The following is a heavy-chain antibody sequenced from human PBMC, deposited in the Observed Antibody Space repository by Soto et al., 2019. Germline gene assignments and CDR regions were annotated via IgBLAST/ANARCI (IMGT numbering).Heavy chain of an antibody. V-gene: IGHV1-69*13. CDR1: GGTFSSYA. J-gene: IGHJ6*02. CDR3: ARDRSIAAAGTNSRFYYYGRDV. Sequence: SVKVSCKASGGTFSSYAISWVRQAPGQGLEWMGGIIPIFGTANYAQKFQGRVTITADESTSTAYMELSSLRSEDTAVYYCARDRSIAAAGTNSRFYYYGRDVWGQGTTVTVS. D-gene: IGHD6-13*01. CDR2: IIPIFGTA.